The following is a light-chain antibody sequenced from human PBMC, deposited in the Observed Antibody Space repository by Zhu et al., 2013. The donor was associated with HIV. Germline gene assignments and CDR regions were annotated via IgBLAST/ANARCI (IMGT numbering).Light chain of an antibody. J-gene: IGKJ4*01. CDR1: QGISSA. CDR3: QQFNSYPVT. Sequence: ATQLTQSPSSLSASVGDRVTITCRASQGISSALAWYHQKPGKGPKLLIYNASSLESGVPSRFSGSGSGTAFTLTISSLQPEDFATYYCQQFNSYPVTFGGGTKVEIK. V-gene: IGKV1-13*02. CDR2: NAS.